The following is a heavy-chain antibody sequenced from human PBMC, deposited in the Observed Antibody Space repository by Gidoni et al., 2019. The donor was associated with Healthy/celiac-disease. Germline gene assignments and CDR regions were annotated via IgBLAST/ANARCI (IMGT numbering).Heavy chain of an antibody. CDR3: AREDYYGSSGYEL. Sequence: QVQLVESGGGLVKPGGSLRLSCAASGFTFSDYYMNWLRQAPGKGLGWVSYISSSGTTIYYADSVKGRFTISRDNAKNSLYLQMNSLRAEDTAVYYCAREDYYGSSGYELWGQGTLVTVSS. CDR2: ISSSGTTI. V-gene: IGHV3-11*01. D-gene: IGHD3-22*01. CDR1: GFTFSDYY. J-gene: IGHJ4*02.